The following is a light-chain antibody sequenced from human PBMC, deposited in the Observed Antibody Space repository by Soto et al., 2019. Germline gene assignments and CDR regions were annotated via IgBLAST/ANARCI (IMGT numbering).Light chain of an antibody. CDR2: AAS. CDR1: QGISNY. Sequence: DVQMTQAPSSLSASVGDRVTITCRASQGISNYLAWYQQKPGKVPKLLIYAASILQSGVPSRFRGSGSGTDFTLPINSLQPEDVATYYCPKYNSAPRTFGGGTKVEIK. V-gene: IGKV1-27*01. CDR3: PKYNSAPRT. J-gene: IGKJ4*01.